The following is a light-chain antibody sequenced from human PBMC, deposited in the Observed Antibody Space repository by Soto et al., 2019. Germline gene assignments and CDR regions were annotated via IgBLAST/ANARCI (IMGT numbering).Light chain of an antibody. V-gene: IGKV4-1*01. CDR2: WAS. CDR1: PSVLYNSNNKNY. CDR3: QQYYSAPPT. J-gene: IGKJ1*01. Sequence: DIVMTQSPDSLAVALGERATINCRSSPSVLYNSNNKNYLAWYQQKPGQPPKLLIYWASTRESGAPDRFSGSGSGTDFTLTISSLQAEDEAVYYCQQYYSAPPTFGQGTKVDI.